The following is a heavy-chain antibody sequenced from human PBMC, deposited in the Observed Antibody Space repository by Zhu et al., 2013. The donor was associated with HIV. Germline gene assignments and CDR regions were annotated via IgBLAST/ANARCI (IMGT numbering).Heavy chain of an antibody. CDR1: GYTFTAYY. V-gene: IGHV1-2*02. CDR2: INPKNGGT. D-gene: IGHD2-21*02. Sequence: QVQLVQSGAEVKKPGASLKVSCKTSGYTFTAYYIHWVRQAPGQGLEWMGWINPKNGGTNYAQQFKGRLTMTRDTSIDTAYMDLNNLKSDDTAVYYCAREDRRLMTALEYWGQGTLVTISS. CDR3: AREDRRLMTALEY. J-gene: IGHJ4*02.